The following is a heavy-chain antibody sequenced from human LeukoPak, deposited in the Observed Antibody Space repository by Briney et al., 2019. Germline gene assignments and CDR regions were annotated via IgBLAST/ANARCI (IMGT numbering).Heavy chain of an antibody. V-gene: IGHV3-30*18. J-gene: IGHJ4*02. CDR2: ISYDGSNK. CDR3: AKDVNDFWSGYYMDY. CDR1: GFTFSSYG. D-gene: IGHD3-3*01. Sequence: HPGGSLRLSCAASGFTFSSYGMLWVRQAPGKGLEWVAVISYDGSNKYYADSVKGRFTISRDNSKNTLYLQMNSLRAEDTAVYYCAKDVNDFWSGYYMDYWGQGTLVTVSS.